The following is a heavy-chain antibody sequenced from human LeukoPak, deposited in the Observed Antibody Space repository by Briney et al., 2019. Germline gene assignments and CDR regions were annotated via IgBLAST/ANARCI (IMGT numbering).Heavy chain of an antibody. CDR2: IYHSGST. Sequence: PSETLSLTCTVSGYSISSGYYWGWIRQPPGKGLEWIGSIYHSGSTYYNPSLKSRVTISVDTSKNQFSLKLSSVTAADTAVYYCARAYYYDSSGGRFDPWGQGTLVTVSS. CDR1: GYSISSGYY. CDR3: ARAYYYDSSGGRFDP. V-gene: IGHV4-38-2*02. D-gene: IGHD3-22*01. J-gene: IGHJ5*02.